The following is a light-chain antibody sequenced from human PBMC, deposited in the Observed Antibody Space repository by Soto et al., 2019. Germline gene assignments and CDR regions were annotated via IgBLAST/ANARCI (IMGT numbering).Light chain of an antibody. J-gene: IGKJ1*01. CDR1: QSVSSSY. Sequence: EHVLTESPGTLSLSPGEKATLSCRASQSVSSSYLAWYQQKPGQAPRLLIYGASSRATGIPDRFSGGGSGTDFTLTISRLEPEDFAVDDCQQYGSSRTFGQGTKVDIK. CDR3: QQYGSSRT. V-gene: IGKV3-20*01. CDR2: GAS.